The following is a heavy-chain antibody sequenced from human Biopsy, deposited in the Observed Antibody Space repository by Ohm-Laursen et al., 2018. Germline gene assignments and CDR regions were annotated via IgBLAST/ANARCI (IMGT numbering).Heavy chain of an antibody. CDR1: GFIFSDYY. CDR3: ARSVGIMAAPIDY. D-gene: IGHD3-16*01. V-gene: IGHV3-11*01. CDR2: INSVGTI. Sequence: SLRLSCAAFGFIFSDYYMSWIRQAPGKGLEWVSNINSVGTIYCADSVRGRFTISRDNAKNSLYLQMNSLRVEDTAVYYCARSVGIMAAPIDYWGQGTLVTVSS. J-gene: IGHJ4*02.